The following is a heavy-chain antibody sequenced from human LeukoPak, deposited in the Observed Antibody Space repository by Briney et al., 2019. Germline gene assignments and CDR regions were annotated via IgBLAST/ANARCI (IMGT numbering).Heavy chain of an antibody. CDR3: ARDKSGSGWYHDAFDI. J-gene: IGHJ3*02. V-gene: IGHV4-59*06. CDR1: GGSISSYY. D-gene: IGHD6-19*01. CDR2: IYYSGST. Sequence: SETLSLTCTVSGGSISSYYWSWIRQHPGKGLEWIGYIYYSGSTYYNPSLKSRVTISVDTSKNQFSLKLSSVTAADTAVYYCARDKSGSGWYHDAFDIWGQGTMVTVSS.